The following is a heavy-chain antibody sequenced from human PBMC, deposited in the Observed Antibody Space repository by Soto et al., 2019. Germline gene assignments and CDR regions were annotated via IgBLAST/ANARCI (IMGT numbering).Heavy chain of an antibody. D-gene: IGHD3-10*01. CDR2: IWYDGSNK. CDR1: GFTFSSFG. Sequence: QVQLVESGGGVVQPGRSLRLSCAASGFTFSSFGMHWVRQAPGKGLEWVAVIWYDGSNKYYADSVKGRFTISRDNSKNTLYLQMNSLRAEDTAVYYCAGGYFQHWGQGTLVTVSS. V-gene: IGHV3-33*01. CDR3: AGGYFQH. J-gene: IGHJ1*01.